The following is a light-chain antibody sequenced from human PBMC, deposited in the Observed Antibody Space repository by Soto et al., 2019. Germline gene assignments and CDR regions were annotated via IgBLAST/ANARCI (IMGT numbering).Light chain of an antibody. Sequence: QAVVTQPPSASGTPGQRVTISCSGSYSNIGSNTVNWYQQFPGTAPKLLIYSNGQRPSGVPDRFSGSKSGTSASLAISGLQSEDEADYYCAAWDNSLNGPVFGGGTKLTVL. CDR1: YSNIGSNT. CDR2: SNG. J-gene: IGLJ2*01. V-gene: IGLV1-44*01. CDR3: AAWDNSLNGPV.